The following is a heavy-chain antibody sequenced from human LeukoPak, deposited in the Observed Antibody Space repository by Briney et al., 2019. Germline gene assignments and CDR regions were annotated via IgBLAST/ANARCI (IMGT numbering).Heavy chain of an antibody. J-gene: IGHJ4*02. D-gene: IGHD3-10*01. Sequence: PGGSLRLSCAASGFTFSGYAMTWVRQAPGKGLEWVSSISSSGGSTYYADSVKGRFTISRDNSKNTLYLQMSSLRAEDTAIYYCAKDLVTGSLDYWGQGTLVTVSS. CDR2: ISSSGGST. V-gene: IGHV3-23*01. CDR1: GFTFSGYA. CDR3: AKDLVTGSLDY.